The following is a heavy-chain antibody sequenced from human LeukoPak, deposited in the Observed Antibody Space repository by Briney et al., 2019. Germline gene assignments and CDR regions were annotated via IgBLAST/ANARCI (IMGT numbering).Heavy chain of an antibody. D-gene: IGHD7-27*01. CDR3: VREEVPGVRRWYLDL. CDR2: INHSGSA. CDR1: GGSFSGYY. V-gene: IGHV4-34*01. Sequence: SETLSLTCAVYGGSFSGYYWSWIRQPPGKGLEWIGEINHSGSANYNPSLKSRVTISVDTSKNQFSLKLSSVTAADTAVYYCVREEVPGVRRWYLDLWGRGTLVTVSS. J-gene: IGHJ2*01.